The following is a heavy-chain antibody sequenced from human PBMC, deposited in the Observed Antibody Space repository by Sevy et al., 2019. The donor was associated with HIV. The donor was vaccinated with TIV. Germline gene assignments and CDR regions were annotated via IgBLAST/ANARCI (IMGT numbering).Heavy chain of an antibody. CDR3: ARDRDVSGNYLEYFYYAMDV. D-gene: IGHD1-26*01. CDR2: FDPTGGSR. CDR1: GYTFSTYY. Sequence: ASVKVSCKTSGYTFSTYYIYWVRQAPGQGLEWIGIFDPTGGSRSYAQRFQGRLTMTGDTSTSTAYMELSSLTSEDTVVYYCARDRDVSGNYLEYFYYAMDVWGQGTTVTVSS. J-gene: IGHJ6*02. V-gene: IGHV1-46*01.